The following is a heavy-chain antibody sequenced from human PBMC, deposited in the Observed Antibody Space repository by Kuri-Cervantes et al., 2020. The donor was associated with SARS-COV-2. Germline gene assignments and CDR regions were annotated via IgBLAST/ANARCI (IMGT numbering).Heavy chain of an antibody. D-gene: IGHD2-2*01. CDR2: IWYDGSNK. CDR3: AKELSRDIVVVPVYHYYYGMDV. CDR1: GFTFSSYG. J-gene: IGHJ6*02. Sequence: GESLKISCAASGFTFSSYGMHWVRQAPGKGLEWVAVIWYDGSNKYYADSVKGRFTIPRDNSKNTLYLQMNSLRAEDTAVYYCAKELSRDIVVVPVYHYYYGMDVWGQGTTVTVSS. V-gene: IGHV3-30*02.